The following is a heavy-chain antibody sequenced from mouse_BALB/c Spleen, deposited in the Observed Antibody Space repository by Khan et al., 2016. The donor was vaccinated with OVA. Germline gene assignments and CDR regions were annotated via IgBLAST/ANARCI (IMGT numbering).Heavy chain of an antibody. D-gene: IGHD2-14*01. CDR1: GYTFTSYT. Sequence: VQLQQSGAELARPGASLKMSCKASGYTFTSYTIHWVRQRPGLTLEWIGHINPSNDYTNYNQKFKDKATLIVDKSSSTAYMKLSSLTSEDSAVYYCGREGAYHRSDGLFAYWGQGTLVTVAA. CDR3: GREGAYHRSDGLFAY. CDR2: INPSNDYT. V-gene: IGHV1-4*01. J-gene: IGHJ3*01.